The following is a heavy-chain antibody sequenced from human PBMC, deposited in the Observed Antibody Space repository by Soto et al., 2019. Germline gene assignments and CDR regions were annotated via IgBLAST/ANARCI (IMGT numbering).Heavy chain of an antibody. Sequence: EVQLLESGGGLVQPGGSLRLSCAASGFTFSSYAMRWVRQAPVKGLEWVSAISGSGGSTYYADSVKGRFTISRDNSKNPRYLQMNSLRAEDTAVYCCARRGSGSYYDYWGQGTLVTVSS. CDR2: ISGSGGST. D-gene: IGHD1-26*01. CDR3: ARRGSGSYYDY. V-gene: IGHV3-23*01. J-gene: IGHJ4*02. CDR1: GFTFSSYA.